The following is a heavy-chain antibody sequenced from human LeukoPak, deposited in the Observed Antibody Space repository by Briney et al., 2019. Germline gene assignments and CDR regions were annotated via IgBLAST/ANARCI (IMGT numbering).Heavy chain of an antibody. CDR1: GFTFSSYA. J-gene: IGHJ4*02. V-gene: IGHV3-23*01. CDR2: ISGSGGST. CDR3: AKDVKYFSYFDY. Sequence: AGGSLRLSCAASGFTFSSYAMSWVRQAPGKGLEWVSAISGSGGSTYYADSVKGRFTISRDNSKNTLYLQMNSLRAEDTAVYYCAKDVKYFSYFDYWGQGTLVTVPS. D-gene: IGHD3-3*01.